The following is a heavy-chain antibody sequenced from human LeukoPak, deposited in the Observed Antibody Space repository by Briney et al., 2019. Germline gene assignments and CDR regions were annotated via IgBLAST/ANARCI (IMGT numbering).Heavy chain of an antibody. J-gene: IGHJ5*02. CDR2: INWNGDSR. D-gene: IGHD3-22*01. CDR1: GFKFDDYG. Sequence: GGSLRLSCTASGFKFDDYGMTWGRQAPGKGREWVSDINWNGDSRGYAHSVRGRFTIYRDNSKNSLYLQMKSLRVEDTASYYCARDDLLHRNWFDRWGQGTLVTVSS. CDR3: ARDDLLHRNWFDR. V-gene: IGHV3-20*04.